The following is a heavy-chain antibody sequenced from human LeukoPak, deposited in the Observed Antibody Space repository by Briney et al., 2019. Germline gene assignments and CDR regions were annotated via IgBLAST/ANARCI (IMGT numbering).Heavy chain of an antibody. Sequence: PSETLSLTCTVSGDSITRYYWTWIRQPPGKGLEWIGYIFSNGSTNYNPSLKSRVAISLDTSKRQFSLRLTSVTAADTAVYYCARDGCSSTSCYSDYYYGMDVWGQGTTVTVSS. CDR2: IFSNGST. CDR1: GDSITRYY. CDR3: ARDGCSSTSCYSDYYYGMDV. D-gene: IGHD2-2*01. V-gene: IGHV4-59*01. J-gene: IGHJ6*02.